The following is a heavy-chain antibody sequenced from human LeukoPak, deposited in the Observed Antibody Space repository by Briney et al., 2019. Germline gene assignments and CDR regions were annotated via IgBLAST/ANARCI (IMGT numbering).Heavy chain of an antibody. D-gene: IGHD3-22*01. CDR2: INAGNGNT. V-gene: IGHV1-3*01. Sequence: ASVKVSCKASGGTFSSYAISWVRQAPGQGLEWMGWINAGNGNTKYSQKFQGRVTITRDTSASTAYMELSSLRSEDTAVYYCARVSAGDPYYYDSSAVPFDYWGQGTLVTVSS. CDR1: GGTFSSYA. CDR3: ARVSAGDPYYYDSSAVPFDY. J-gene: IGHJ4*02.